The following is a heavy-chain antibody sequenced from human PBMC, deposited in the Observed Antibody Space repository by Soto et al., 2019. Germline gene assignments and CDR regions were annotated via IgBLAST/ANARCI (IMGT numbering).Heavy chain of an antibody. V-gene: IGHV3-49*03. CDR2: IRSKAYGGTT. J-gene: IGHJ6*03. Sequence: GGSLRLSCTASGFTFGDYAMSWFRQAPGKGLEWVGFIRSKAYGGTTEYAASVKGRFTISRDDSKSIAYQQMNSLKTEDTAVYYCTRDGIAVAGPDYYYYYMDVWGKGTTVTVSS. D-gene: IGHD6-19*01. CDR1: GFTFGDYA. CDR3: TRDGIAVAGPDYYYYYMDV.